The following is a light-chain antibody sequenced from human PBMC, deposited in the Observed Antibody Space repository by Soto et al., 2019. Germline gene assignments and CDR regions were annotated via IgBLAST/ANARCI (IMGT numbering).Light chain of an antibody. Sequence: EIVMTQSPDTLSVSPGDRATLSCRASQFIGSDLAWYQQRPGQAPRLLIYGSSTRAPGTPDRFSGSGSGTDFTLTISSLQSEDFAIYYCQQYNMWPPITFGQGTRLENK. V-gene: IGKV3-15*01. CDR1: QFIGSD. CDR2: GSS. J-gene: IGKJ5*01. CDR3: QQYNMWPPIT.